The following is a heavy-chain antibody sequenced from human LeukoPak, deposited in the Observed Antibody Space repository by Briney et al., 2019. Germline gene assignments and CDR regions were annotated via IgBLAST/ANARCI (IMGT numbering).Heavy chain of an antibody. D-gene: IGHD1-26*01. Sequence: SETLSLTCTVSGGSISSYYWSWIRQPPGKGPEWIAYIYYSGITNYNPSLKSRASISVDTSKNLCSLRLNSVTAADTAVYYCARHAIYSGGYSYWFDPWGLGTLVTVSS. V-gene: IGHV4-59*08. J-gene: IGHJ5*02. CDR2: IYYSGIT. CDR3: ARHAIYSGGYSYWFDP. CDR1: GGSISSYY.